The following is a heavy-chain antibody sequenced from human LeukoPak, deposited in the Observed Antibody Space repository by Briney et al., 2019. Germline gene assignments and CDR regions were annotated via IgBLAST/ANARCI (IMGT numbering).Heavy chain of an antibody. Sequence: AETLSLTCAVYGGSFSGYYWSWIRQPPGKGLEGIGEINHSGSTNHNPSLKSRITISVDTSKNQFSLKLSSVTAADTAVYYCARELAGYSYGYYYYYYMDVCGKGSSVT. CDR2: INHSGST. CDR3: ARELAGYSYGYYYYYYMDV. CDR1: GGSFSGYY. J-gene: IGHJ6*03. D-gene: IGHD5-18*01. V-gene: IGHV4-34*01.